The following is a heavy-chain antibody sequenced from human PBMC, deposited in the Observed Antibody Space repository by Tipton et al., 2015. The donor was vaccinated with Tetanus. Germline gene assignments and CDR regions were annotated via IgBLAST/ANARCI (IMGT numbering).Heavy chain of an antibody. CDR1: GYTFTSYG. V-gene: IGHV1-18*01. CDR2: ISAYNGNT. CDR3: ARTLRSYYYYYGMDV. Sequence: QSGAEVKKPAASVKVSCKASGYTFTSYGISWVRQAPGQGLEWMGWISAYNGNTNYAQKLQGRVTMTTDTSTSTAYMELRSLRSDDTAVYYCARTLRSYYYYYGMDVWGQGTTVTVSS. D-gene: IGHD2-15*01. J-gene: IGHJ6*02.